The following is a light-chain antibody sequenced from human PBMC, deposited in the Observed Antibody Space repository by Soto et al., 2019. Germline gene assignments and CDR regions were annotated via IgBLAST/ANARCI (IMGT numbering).Light chain of an antibody. V-gene: IGKV3-15*01. CDR3: QHYNNWPFT. Sequence: EIVMTQSPSTLSVSPGERATLSCRASQSVSSNLAWYQQKPGQAPTLLIYGASARASGIPARFSGSGSGTEFPLTISRQQSEDFAVYYCQHYNNWPFTFGQGTKLEIK. CDR1: QSVSSN. CDR2: GAS. J-gene: IGKJ2*01.